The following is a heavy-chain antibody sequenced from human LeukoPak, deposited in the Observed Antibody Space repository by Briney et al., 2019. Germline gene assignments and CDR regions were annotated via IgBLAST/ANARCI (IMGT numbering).Heavy chain of an antibody. D-gene: IGHD5-18*01. Sequence: GGSLRLSCAASGFTFDDYAMHWVRQAPGKGLEWVSGISWNSGSTGYADSVKGRFTISRDNAKNSLYLQMNSLRAEDTALYYCAKGVYSYGTSVYFDYWGQGTLVTVSS. CDR3: AKGVYSYGTSVYFDY. V-gene: IGHV3-9*01. CDR2: ISWNSGST. CDR1: GFTFDDYA. J-gene: IGHJ4*02.